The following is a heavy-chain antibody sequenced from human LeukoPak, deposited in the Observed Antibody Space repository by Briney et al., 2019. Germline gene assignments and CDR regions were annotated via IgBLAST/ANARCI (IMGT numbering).Heavy chain of an antibody. CDR3: AREYLGMPYYFDY. D-gene: IGHD7-27*01. CDR2: ISYIPTYI. Sequence: GGSLRLSCAASEFTFSSYSMNWVRQAPGKGLEWVSSISYIPTYIYYADSVKGRFTISRDNAKSSLYLQMDSLRAEDTAVYFCAREYLGMPYYFDYWGQGTLVTVSS. CDR1: EFTFSSYS. J-gene: IGHJ4*02. V-gene: IGHV3-21*01.